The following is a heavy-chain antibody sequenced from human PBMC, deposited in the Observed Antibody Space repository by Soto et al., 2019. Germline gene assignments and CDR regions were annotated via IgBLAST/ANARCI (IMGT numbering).Heavy chain of an antibody. CDR3: ARDGEQQLIYYYYLDV. CDR2: IWYDGSNK. J-gene: IGHJ6*03. D-gene: IGHD6-13*01. Sequence: QVQLVESGGGVVQPGRSLRLSCAASGFTFSSYGMHWVRQAPGKGLEWVAVIWYDGSNKYYADSVKGRFTISRDNSKNTLYLHMNSLRAEDTAVYYCARDGEQQLIYYYYLDVWGTGTTVTVSS. V-gene: IGHV3-33*01. CDR1: GFTFSSYG.